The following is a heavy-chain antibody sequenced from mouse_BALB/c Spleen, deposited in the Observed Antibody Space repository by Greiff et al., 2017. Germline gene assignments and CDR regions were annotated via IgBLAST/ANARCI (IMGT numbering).Heavy chain of an antibody. CDR1: GYSITSDYA. V-gene: IGHV3-2*02. CDR2: ISYSGST. D-gene: IGHD1-1*01. J-gene: IGHJ2*01. CDR3: ARRTTVVAYYFDY. Sequence: EVHLVESGPGLVKPSQSLSLTCTVTGYSITSDYAWNWIRQFPGNKLEWMGYISYSGSTSYNPSLKSRISITRDTSKNQFFLQLNSVTTEDTATYYCARRTTVVAYYFDYWGQGTTLTVSS.